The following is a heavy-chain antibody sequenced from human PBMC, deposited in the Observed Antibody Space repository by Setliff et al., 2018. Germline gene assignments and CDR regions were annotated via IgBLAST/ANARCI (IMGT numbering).Heavy chain of an antibody. V-gene: IGHV1-69*10. CDR1: GGTFSRYA. CDR3: AYGMDV. J-gene: IGHJ6*02. CDR2: IIPILGIA. Sequence: SVKVSCKASGGTFSRYAISWVRQAPGQGLEWMGGIIPILGIANHAQRVQGRVTITADKSTSTAYMELSSLRSEDTAVYYRAYGMDVWGQGTTVTVSS.